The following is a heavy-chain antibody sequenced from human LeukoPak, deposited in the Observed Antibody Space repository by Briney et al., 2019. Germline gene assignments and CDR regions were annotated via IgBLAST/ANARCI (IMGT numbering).Heavy chain of an antibody. V-gene: IGHV3-48*03. CDR1: GFTFSSYE. J-gene: IGHJ4*02. D-gene: IGHD6-13*01. CDR3: AREGSSWPPTLDY. Sequence: GGSLRLSCAASGFTFSSYEMNWVRQAPGKGLEWVSYISSSGSTIYYADSVKGRFTISRGNAKNSLYLQMNSLRAEDTAVYYCAREGSSWPPTLDYWGQGTLVTVSS. CDR2: ISSSGSTI.